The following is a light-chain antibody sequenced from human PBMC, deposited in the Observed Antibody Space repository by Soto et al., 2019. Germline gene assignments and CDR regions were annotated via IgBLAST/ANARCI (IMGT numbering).Light chain of an antibody. CDR2: RNN. Sequence: QSVLTQPPSASGTPGQRVTISCSGSSSNIGSSYVYWYQQLPGTAPKLVIFRNNQRPSGVPDRFSGSKSGTSASLAISGLRSEGEADYYCAGWDASLSGHVVFGGGTKVTVL. CDR1: SSNIGSSY. V-gene: IGLV1-47*01. J-gene: IGLJ2*01. CDR3: AGWDASLSGHVV.